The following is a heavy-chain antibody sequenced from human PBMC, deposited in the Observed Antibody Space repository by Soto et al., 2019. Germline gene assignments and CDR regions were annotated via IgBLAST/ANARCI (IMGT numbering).Heavy chain of an antibody. CDR3: ARSPHYYGSGRLNYGMDV. CDR2: IIPIFGTA. V-gene: IGHV1-69*13. CDR1: GGTFSSYA. Sequence: SVKVSCKASGGTFSSYAISWVRQAPGQGLEWMGGIIPIFGTANYAQKFQGRVTITADESTSTAYMELSSLRSEDTAVYYCARSPHYYGSGRLNYGMDVWGQGTTVTVA. D-gene: IGHD3-10*01. J-gene: IGHJ6*02.